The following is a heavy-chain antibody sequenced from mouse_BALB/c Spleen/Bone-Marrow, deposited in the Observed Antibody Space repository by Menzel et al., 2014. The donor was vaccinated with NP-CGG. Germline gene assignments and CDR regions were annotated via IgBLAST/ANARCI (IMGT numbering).Heavy chain of an antibody. CDR1: GFNIKDTY. CDR3: ARGILYYPMDF. Sequence: EVQLQQSGAELVKPGASVKLSCTASGFNIKDTYMHWVKQRPEQGLEWIGRIDPANGNTKFAPKFQGKATITADTSSNTAYLHLSSLTSEDTAVYYCARGILYYPMDFWGQGTSVTVSS. V-gene: IGHV14-3*02. J-gene: IGHJ4*01. CDR2: IDPANGNT.